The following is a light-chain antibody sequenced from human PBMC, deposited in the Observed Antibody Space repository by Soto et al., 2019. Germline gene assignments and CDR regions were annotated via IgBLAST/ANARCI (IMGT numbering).Light chain of an antibody. J-gene: IGLJ1*01. V-gene: IGLV2-23*01. CDR1: SSDVGSDNL. CDR3: CSYAGSSTYV. Sequence: QSALTQPASVSGSPGQSITISCTGTSSDVGSDNLVSWYQQHPGKAPKLMIYEASKRPSGVSNRFSGSKSGNTASLTISGLQAEDEADYYCCSYAGSSTYVFGTGTQLTVL. CDR2: EAS.